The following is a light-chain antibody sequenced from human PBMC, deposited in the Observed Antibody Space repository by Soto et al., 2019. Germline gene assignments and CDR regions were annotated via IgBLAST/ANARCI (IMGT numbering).Light chain of an antibody. CDR1: ALPRQY. Sequence: SYELTQPPSMSVSPGQTAVITCSGDALPRQYVYWFKQKPGQAPVLVIYQDTRRPSTIPARFSGSASGTTVTLTISEVQADDEADYSCKSADNSGNIEVFGPGTKVTVL. CDR3: KSADNSGNIEV. J-gene: IGLJ1*01. CDR2: QDT. V-gene: IGLV3-25*02.